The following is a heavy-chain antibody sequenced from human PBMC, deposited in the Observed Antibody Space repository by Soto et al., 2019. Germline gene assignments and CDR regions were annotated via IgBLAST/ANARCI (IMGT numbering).Heavy chain of an antibody. CDR1: GFTFSSYA. Sequence: GGSLRLSCAASGFTFSSYAMSWVRQAPGKGLEWVSAISGSGGSTYYADSVKGRFTISRDNSKNTLYLQMNSLRAEDTAVYYCAKGPTDSSSWYLGDYYFDYWGQGTLVTVSS. CDR2: ISGSGGST. V-gene: IGHV3-23*01. D-gene: IGHD6-13*01. CDR3: AKGPTDSSSWYLGDYYFDY. J-gene: IGHJ4*02.